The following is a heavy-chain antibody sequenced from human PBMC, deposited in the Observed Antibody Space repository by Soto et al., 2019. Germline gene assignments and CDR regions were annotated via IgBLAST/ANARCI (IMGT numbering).Heavy chain of an antibody. CDR1: GFTFSSYA. Sequence: EVQLLESGGGLVQPGGSLRVSCAASGFTFSSYAMSWVRQAPGKGLEWVSAISGGGGVTYYADSVKGRFTISRDNSRNTVYLEMNSLRAEDTAVYYCAKYEGLYSNSLPFGYWGQGTLVTVSS. V-gene: IGHV3-23*01. CDR2: ISGGGGVT. CDR3: AKYEGLYSNSLPFGY. D-gene: IGHD4-4*01. J-gene: IGHJ4*02.